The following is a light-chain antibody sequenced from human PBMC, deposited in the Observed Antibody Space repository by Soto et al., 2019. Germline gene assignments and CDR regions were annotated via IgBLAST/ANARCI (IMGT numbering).Light chain of an antibody. J-gene: IGLJ1*01. Sequence: QSVLTQPHSVSAAPGQKVSISCSGSSSNIAKNFVSWYQQLPGTAPKLLIYEDGKRYAGTPDRFSGPKTGTSATLGITGLQTGSKANYYGGTWDRGLSAEVFGLGTKSTV. CDR2: EDG. CDR1: SSNIAKNF. V-gene: IGLV1-51*02. CDR3: GTWDRGLSAEV.